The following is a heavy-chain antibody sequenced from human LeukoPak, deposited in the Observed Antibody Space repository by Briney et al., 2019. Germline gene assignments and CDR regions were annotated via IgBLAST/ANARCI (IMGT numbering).Heavy chain of an antibody. CDR1: GFTVSTRY. D-gene: IGHD6-25*01. Sequence: GGSLRLSCVASGFTVSTRYMSWVRQAPGKGLEWVSIIYTGGRTYYADSVKGRFAISRDSSTNTVYLQMNSLRTEDTAVYYCAAAGATPDYFDYWGQGTLVTVSS. CDR2: IYTGGRT. CDR3: AAAGATPDYFDY. V-gene: IGHV3-53*01. J-gene: IGHJ4*02.